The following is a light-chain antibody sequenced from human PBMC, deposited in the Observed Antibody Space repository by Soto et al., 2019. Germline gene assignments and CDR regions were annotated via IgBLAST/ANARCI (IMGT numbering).Light chain of an antibody. CDR1: QSISSY. V-gene: IGKV1-39*01. J-gene: IGKJ3*01. CDR3: QQSYSSPFT. CDR2: AAS. Sequence: DLQMTQSPSSLSASVGDRVTITCRASQSISSYLNWYQQKPGKAPNLLIYAASSFQSGVPSKFSGSGSWTDFTLTISSLQPEDFATYYCQQSYSSPFTFGPGTKVDIK.